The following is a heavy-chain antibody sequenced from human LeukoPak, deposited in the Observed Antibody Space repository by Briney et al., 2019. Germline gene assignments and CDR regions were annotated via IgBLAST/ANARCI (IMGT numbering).Heavy chain of an antibody. Sequence: GASVKVSCKASGYTFTSYGISWVRQAPGQGLGWMGWSSAYNGNTNYAQKLQGRVTMTTDTSTSTAYMELRSLRSDDTAVYYCARAGSSTSYPRDFDHWGQGTLVTVSS. CDR1: GYTFTSYG. CDR2: SSAYNGNT. CDR3: ARAGSSTSYPRDFDH. D-gene: IGHD2-2*01. J-gene: IGHJ4*02. V-gene: IGHV1-18*01.